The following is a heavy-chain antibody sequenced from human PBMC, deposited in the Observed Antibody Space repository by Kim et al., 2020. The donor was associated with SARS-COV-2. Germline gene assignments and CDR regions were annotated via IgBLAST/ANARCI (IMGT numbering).Heavy chain of an antibody. D-gene: IGHD2-2*01. V-gene: IGHV4-34*01. J-gene: IGHJ5*02. Sequence: SETLSLTCAVYGGSFSGYYWSWIRQPPGKGLEWIGEINHSGSTNYNPSLKSRVTISVDTSKNQFSLKLSSVTAADTAVYYCARGPSALYNWFDPWGHGTLVTVSS. CDR3: ARGPSALYNWFDP. CDR1: GGSFSGYY. CDR2: INHSGST.